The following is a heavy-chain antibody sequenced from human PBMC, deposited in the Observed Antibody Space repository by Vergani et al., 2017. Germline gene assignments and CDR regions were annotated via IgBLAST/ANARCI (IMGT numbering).Heavy chain of an antibody. D-gene: IGHD2-2*01. CDR1: GFTFSSYA. CDR3: ARDLGADCSSTSCYGRGLDY. J-gene: IGHJ4*02. V-gene: IGHV3-23*01. Sequence: EVQLLESGGGLVQPGGSLRLSCAASGFTFSSYAMSWVRQAPGKGLEWVSAISGSGGSTYYADSVKGRFTISRDNSKNTLYLQMNSLRAEDTAVYYCARDLGADCSSTSCYGRGLDYWGQGTLVTVSS. CDR2: ISGSGGST.